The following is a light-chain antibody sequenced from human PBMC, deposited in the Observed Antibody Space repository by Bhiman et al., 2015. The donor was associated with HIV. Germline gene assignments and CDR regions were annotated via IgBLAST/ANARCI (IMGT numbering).Light chain of an antibody. CDR1: RSNIGGFDL. V-gene: IGLV2-23*02. CDR3: YSYAGDVSWV. CDR2: DVH. Sequence: QSALTQPASVSGSPGQSITISCTGTRSNIGGFDLVSWYQQHPGKAPKLIISDVHKRPSGVSHRFSGSKSGNTASLTISGLQAEDEADYYCYSYAGDVSWVFGGGDQADRP. J-gene: IGLJ3*02.